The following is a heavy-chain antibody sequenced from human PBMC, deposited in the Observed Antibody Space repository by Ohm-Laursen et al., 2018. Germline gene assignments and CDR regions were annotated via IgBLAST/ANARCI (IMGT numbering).Heavy chain of an antibody. J-gene: IGHJ4*02. CDR2: IYYSGST. V-gene: IGHV4-59*01. CDR1: GGSTSGYY. CDR3: ARNYYDSSGYFLLD. Sequence: SQTLSLTCTVSGGSTSGYYWSWIRQPPGKGLEWIGYIYYSGSTNYNPSLKSRVAISVDTSKNQFSLKLSSVTAADTAAYYCARNYYDSSGYFLLDWGQGTLVTVSS. D-gene: IGHD3-22*01.